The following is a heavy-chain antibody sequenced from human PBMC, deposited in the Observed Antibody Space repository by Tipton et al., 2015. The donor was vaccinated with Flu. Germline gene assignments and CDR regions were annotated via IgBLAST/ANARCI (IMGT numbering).Heavy chain of an antibody. CDR3: ARARHCSGGSCYYENWFDP. D-gene: IGHD2-15*01. Sequence: TLSLTCTVSGGSVSNDDYYWNWIRQPPGKGLEWIAYIRHSGTTNYSPSLRSRVTISVDMSKNQFSLKLDSVTAADTAVYYCARARHCSGGSCYYENWFDPWGQGTLVTVSS. V-gene: IGHV4-61*08. J-gene: IGHJ5*02. CDR1: GGSVSNDDYY. CDR2: IRHSGTT.